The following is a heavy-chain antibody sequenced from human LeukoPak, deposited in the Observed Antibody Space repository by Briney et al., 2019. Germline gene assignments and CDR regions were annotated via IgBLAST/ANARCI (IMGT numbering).Heavy chain of an antibody. D-gene: IGHD3-16*02. Sequence: ASVKVSCKASGYTFTGYYMHWVRQAPGQGLEWMGRINPNSGGTNYAQKFQGRVTMTRDTSISTAYMELSRLRSDATAVYYCARDQIMITFGGVIDDYWGQGTLVTVSS. J-gene: IGHJ4*02. CDR3: ARDQIMITFGGVIDDY. CDR2: INPNSGGT. CDR1: GYTFTGYY. V-gene: IGHV1-2*06.